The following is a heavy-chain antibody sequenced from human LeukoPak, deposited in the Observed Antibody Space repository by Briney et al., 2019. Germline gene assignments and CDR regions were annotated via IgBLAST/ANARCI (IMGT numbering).Heavy chain of an antibody. CDR2: IYHSGST. V-gene: IGHV4-38-2*02. CDR1: GYSISSGYY. D-gene: IGHD3-10*01. CDR3: AKSNGYGLVDI. Sequence: SETLSLTCTVSGYSISSGYYWGWIRQPPGKGLEWIGSIYHSGSTYYSPSLRGRVTISLDTSRNQFSLKLNSVTAADTAVNYCAKSNGYGLVDIWGQGTMVTVSS. J-gene: IGHJ3*02.